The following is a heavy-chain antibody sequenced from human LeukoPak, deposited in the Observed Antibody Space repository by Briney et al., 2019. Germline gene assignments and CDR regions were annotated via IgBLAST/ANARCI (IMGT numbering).Heavy chain of an antibody. CDR3: ARGIVVVPAAIPSYYYYYMDV. Sequence: SVKVSCKASGGTFSSYAISWVRQAPGQGLEWMGGIIPIFGTANYAQKFQGRVTITTDGSTSTAYMELSSLRSEDTAVYYCARGIVVVPAAIPSYYYYYMDVWGKGTTVTVSS. CDR2: IIPIFGTA. J-gene: IGHJ6*03. CDR1: GGTFSSYA. D-gene: IGHD2-2*02. V-gene: IGHV1-69*05.